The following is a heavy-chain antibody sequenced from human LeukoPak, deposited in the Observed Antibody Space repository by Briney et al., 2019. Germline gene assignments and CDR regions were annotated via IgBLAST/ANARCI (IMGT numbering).Heavy chain of an antibody. Sequence: ASVKVSCKASGYTFTSYYMHWVRQAPGQELEWMGIINPSGGSTSYAQKFQGRVTMTRDTSTSTVYMELSSLRSEDTAVYYCARDQDYYGSGSSSNDYWGQGTLVTVSS. CDR2: INPSGGST. V-gene: IGHV1-46*01. D-gene: IGHD3-10*01. J-gene: IGHJ4*02. CDR1: GYTFTSYY. CDR3: ARDQDYYGSGSSSNDY.